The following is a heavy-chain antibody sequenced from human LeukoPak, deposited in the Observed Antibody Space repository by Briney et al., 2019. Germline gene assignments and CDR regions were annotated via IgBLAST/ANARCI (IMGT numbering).Heavy chain of an antibody. CDR2: ISTNGGAK. D-gene: IGHD6-13*01. Sequence: PGGSLRLSCAASAFTFRDYYMSWIRQAPGKGLEWISYISTNGGAKYYADSVKGRFTISRDNAENSLFLQMDSLRAEDTAVYYCARFRFASSWPYGVDVWGQGTTVTVPS. CDR1: AFTFRDYY. CDR3: ARFRFASSWPYGVDV. J-gene: IGHJ6*02. V-gene: IGHV3-11*01.